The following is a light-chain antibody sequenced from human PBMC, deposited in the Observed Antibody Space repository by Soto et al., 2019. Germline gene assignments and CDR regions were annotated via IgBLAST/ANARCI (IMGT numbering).Light chain of an antibody. CDR2: GAS. Sequence: EIVLTQSPGTLSLSPGERVTLSCRASQSVISSYLAWYQQKPGQAPRLIISGASSRAAGIPDRFSGSGSGTDFTLTISSLQSEDVAVYYCQQYYSNPELTFGGGTKVEIK. J-gene: IGKJ4*01. CDR3: QQYYSNPELT. V-gene: IGKV3-20*01. CDR1: QSVISSY.